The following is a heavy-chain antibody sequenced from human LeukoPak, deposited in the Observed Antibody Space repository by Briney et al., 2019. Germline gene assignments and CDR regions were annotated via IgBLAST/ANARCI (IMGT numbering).Heavy chain of an antibody. J-gene: IGHJ5*02. Sequence: GRSLRLSCAASGFTFSSYGMHWVRQAPGKGLEWVAVIWYDGSNKYYADSVRGRFTISRDNSKNTLYLQMNSLRAEDTAVYYCARDRITVTTYGWFDPWGQGTLVTVSS. CDR2: IWYDGSNK. D-gene: IGHD4-17*01. CDR1: GFTFSSYG. V-gene: IGHV3-33*01. CDR3: ARDRITVTTYGWFDP.